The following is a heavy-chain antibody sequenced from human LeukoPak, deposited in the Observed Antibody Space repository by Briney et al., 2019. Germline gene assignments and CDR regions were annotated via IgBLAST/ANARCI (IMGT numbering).Heavy chain of an antibody. D-gene: IGHD4-23*01. CDR3: ARHDYHSNSDAFDV. CDR2: IYSGGST. CDR1: GFTVSSNY. J-gene: IGHJ3*01. Sequence: GGSLRLSCAASGFTVSSNYMSWVRQAPGKGLEWVSVIYSGGSTYYADSVKGRFTISRDSAKNSLYLQMNSLRAEDTAVYYCARHDYHSNSDAFDVWGQGTMVTVSS. V-gene: IGHV3-66*04.